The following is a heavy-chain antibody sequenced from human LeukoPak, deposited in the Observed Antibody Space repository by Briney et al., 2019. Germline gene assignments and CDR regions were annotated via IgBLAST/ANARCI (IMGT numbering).Heavy chain of an antibody. D-gene: IGHD6-19*01. CDR2: IWYDGSNK. CDR1: GFTFSSYG. CDR3: ARRRGSGWYDRDY. Sequence: PGGSLRLSCAASGFTFSSYGMHWVRQAPGKGLEWVAVIWYDGSNKYYADSVKGRFTISRDNSKNTLYLQMNSLRAEDTAVYYCARRRGSGWYDRDYWGQGTLVTVSS. V-gene: IGHV3-33*01. J-gene: IGHJ4*02.